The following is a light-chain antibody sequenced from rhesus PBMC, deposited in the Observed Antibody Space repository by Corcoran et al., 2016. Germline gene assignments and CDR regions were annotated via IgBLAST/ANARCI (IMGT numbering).Light chain of an antibody. CDR3: LQYSSSPFT. J-gene: IGKJ3*01. CDR2: KAS. Sequence: DIQMTQSPSSLSASVGDTVTITCRASQSISSLLDWYQQKPGKAPKLLIYKASSLQSGVPSRFSGSGSGTDFTLTISSLQPEDFATYYCLQYSSSPFTFDPGTKLDIK. CDR1: QSISSL. V-gene: IGKV1-22*01.